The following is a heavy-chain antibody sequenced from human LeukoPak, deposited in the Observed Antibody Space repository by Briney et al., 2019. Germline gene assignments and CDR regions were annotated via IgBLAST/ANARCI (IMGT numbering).Heavy chain of an antibody. J-gene: IGHJ4*02. Sequence: GASLKISCKGSGYSFSNYSIGWVRQMPGKGLEWMGIIYPGESETRYSPSVQGQVTISADKSITTAYLQWSSLKASDTAMYYCAKLGAYSSSWYGFFDYWGQGTLVAVSS. CDR2: IYPGESET. CDR3: AKLGAYSSSWYGFFDY. V-gene: IGHV5-51*01. D-gene: IGHD6-13*01. CDR1: GYSFSNYS.